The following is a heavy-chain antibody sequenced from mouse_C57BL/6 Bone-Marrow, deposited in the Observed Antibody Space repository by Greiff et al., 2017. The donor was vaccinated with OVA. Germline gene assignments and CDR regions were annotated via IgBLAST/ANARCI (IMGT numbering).Heavy chain of an antibody. D-gene: IGHD4-1*01. Sequence: EVMLVESGGGLVKPGGSLKLSCAASGFTFSSYAMSWVRQTPEKRLEWVATISDGGSYTYYPDNVKGRFTISRDNAKNNLYLQMSHLKSEDTAMYYCARSNWVYAMDYWGQGTSVTVSS. CDR3: ARSNWVYAMDY. V-gene: IGHV5-4*03. CDR2: ISDGGSYT. CDR1: GFTFSSYA. J-gene: IGHJ4*01.